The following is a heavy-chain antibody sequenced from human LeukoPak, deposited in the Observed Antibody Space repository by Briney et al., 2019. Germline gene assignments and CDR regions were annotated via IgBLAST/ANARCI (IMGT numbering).Heavy chain of an antibody. Sequence: KPSETLSLTCTVSGGSISRSIYYWGWIRQSPGKGLEWIGSIYYSGSTYYNPSLKTRVTTSVDTSKNQFSLNLNSPTAADTAVYYCARYMYGGKSYGVDVWGQGTTVTVSS. CDR3: ARYMYGGKSYGVDV. CDR1: GGSISRSIYY. V-gene: IGHV4-39*01. J-gene: IGHJ6*02. D-gene: IGHD4-23*01. CDR2: IYYSGST.